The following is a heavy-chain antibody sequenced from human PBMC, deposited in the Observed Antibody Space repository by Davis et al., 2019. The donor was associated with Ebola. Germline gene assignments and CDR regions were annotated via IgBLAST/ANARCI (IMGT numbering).Heavy chain of an antibody. CDR3: ARRVGAFGGDFDY. CDR1: GGSFSGYS. J-gene: IGHJ4*02. Sequence: MPSETLSLTCAVYGGSFSGYSWSWTRQPPGKGLEWIGEINHGGSTNYNPSLKSRVTISVDTSKNQFSLKLSSVTAADTAVYYCARRVGAFGGDFDYWGQGTRVTVSS. V-gene: IGHV4-34*01. D-gene: IGHD1-26*01. CDR2: INHGGST.